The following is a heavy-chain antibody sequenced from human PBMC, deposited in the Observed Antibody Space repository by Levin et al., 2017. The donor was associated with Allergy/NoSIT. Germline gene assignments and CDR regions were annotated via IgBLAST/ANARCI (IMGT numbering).Heavy chain of an antibody. D-gene: IGHD4-17*01. CDR1: GGSISSSSYY. V-gene: IGHV4-39*01. J-gene: IGHJ4*02. CDR2: IYYSGST. Sequence: SETLSLTCTVSGGSISSSSYYWGWIRQPPGTGLEWIGNIYYSGSTYYNPSLKSRVTISVDTSKNQFSLKLSSVTAADTAVYYCANGHPTTVTTFGYWGQGTLVTVSS. CDR3: ANGHPTTVTTFGY.